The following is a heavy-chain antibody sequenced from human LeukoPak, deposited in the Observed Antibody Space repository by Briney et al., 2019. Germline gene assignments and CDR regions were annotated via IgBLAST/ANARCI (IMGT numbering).Heavy chain of an antibody. CDR3: ARVSAYYYDSSGYRIFDY. D-gene: IGHD3-22*01. Sequence: ASETLSLTCAVSGGSISSSNWWSWVRQPPGKGLEWIGEIYHSGSTNYNPSLKSRVTISVDKSKNQFSLKLSSVTAADTAVYYCARVSAYYYDSSGYRIFDYWGQGTLVTVSS. J-gene: IGHJ4*02. V-gene: IGHV4-4*02. CDR2: IYHSGST. CDR1: GGSISSSNW.